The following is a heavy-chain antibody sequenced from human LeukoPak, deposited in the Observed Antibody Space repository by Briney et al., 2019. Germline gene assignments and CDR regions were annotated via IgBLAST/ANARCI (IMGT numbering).Heavy chain of an antibody. J-gene: IGHJ4*02. CDR1: GYTFTDYG. CDR2: ISAYNGNT. D-gene: IGHD5-18*01. V-gene: IGHV1-18*04. Sequence: ASVKVSCKASGYTFTDYGISWVRQAPGQGLEWMGWISAYNGNTNYAQKLQGRVTMTTDTSTSTAYMELRSLRSDDTAVYYCARDLSGIAGYTYGRGIDYWGQGTLVTVSS. CDR3: ARDLSGIAGYTYGRGIDY.